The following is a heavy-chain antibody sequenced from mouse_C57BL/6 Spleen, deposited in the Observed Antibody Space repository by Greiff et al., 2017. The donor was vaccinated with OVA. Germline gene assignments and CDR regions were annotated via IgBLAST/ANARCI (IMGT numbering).Heavy chain of an antibody. CDR3: ARNYDKGYFDV. CDR2: IWTGGGT. D-gene: IGHD2-3*01. J-gene: IGHJ1*03. V-gene: IGHV2-9-1*01. CDR1: GFSLTSYA. Sequence: VKLVESGPGLVAPSQSLSITCTVSGFSLTSYAISWVRQPPGKGLEWLGVIWTGGGTIYTSALKSRLSISKDNSKSQVFLKMNSLQTDDTARYYCARNYDKGYFDVWGTGTTVTVSS.